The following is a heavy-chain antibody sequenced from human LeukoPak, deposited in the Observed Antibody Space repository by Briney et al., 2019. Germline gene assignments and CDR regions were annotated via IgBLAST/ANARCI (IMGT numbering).Heavy chain of an antibody. Sequence: GGSLRLSCAVSGITFSSYAMTWVRQAPGKGLEWVSTISGSGSSTYYAGSVKGRFTISRDNSKNPLYLQMNSLRAEDTAVYYCAKGAPYSSGWYSDYWGQGTLVTVSS. J-gene: IGHJ4*02. CDR3: AKGAPYSSGWYSDY. CDR1: GITFSSYA. D-gene: IGHD6-19*01. V-gene: IGHV3-23*01. CDR2: ISGSGSST.